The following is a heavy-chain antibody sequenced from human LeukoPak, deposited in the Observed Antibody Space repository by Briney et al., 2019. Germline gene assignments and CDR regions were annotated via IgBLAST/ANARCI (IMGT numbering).Heavy chain of an antibody. CDR1: GFTFSSYG. V-gene: IGHV3-33*06. Sequence: GRSLRLSCAASGFTFSSYGMHWVRQAPGKGLEWVAVIWYDGSNKYYADSVKGRFTISRDNSKNTLYLQMNSLRAEDTAVYYCTKGDSGTYPYYFDYWGQGTLVTVSS. CDR3: TKGDSGTYPYYFDY. D-gene: IGHD1-26*01. CDR2: IWYDGSNK. J-gene: IGHJ4*02.